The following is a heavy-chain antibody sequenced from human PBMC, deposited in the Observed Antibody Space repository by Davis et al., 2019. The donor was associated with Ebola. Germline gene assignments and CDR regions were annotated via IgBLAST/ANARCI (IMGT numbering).Heavy chain of an antibody. CDR3: ARDSSIQGSSPLDDY. D-gene: IGHD6-13*01. Sequence: ASVKVSCKASGYTFTSYAMNWVRQAPGQGLEWMGWINTNTGNPTYAQGFTGRFVFSLDTSVSTAYLQISSLKAEDTAVYYCARDSSIQGSSPLDDYWGQGTLVTVSS. CDR1: GYTFTSYA. J-gene: IGHJ4*02. CDR2: INTNTGNP. V-gene: IGHV7-4-1*02.